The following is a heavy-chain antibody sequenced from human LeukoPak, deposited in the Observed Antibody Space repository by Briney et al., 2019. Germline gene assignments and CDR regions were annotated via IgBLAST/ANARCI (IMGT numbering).Heavy chain of an antibody. V-gene: IGHV1-2*02. D-gene: IGHD2-2*01. Sequence: ASVKVSCKASGYTFTGYYMHWVRQAPGQGLEWMGWINPNSGGTNYAQKFQGRVTMTRDTSISTAYMELSRLRSDDTAVYYCAGPYQLLSYGAFDIWGQGTMVTVSS. CDR2: INPNSGGT. CDR3: AGPYQLLSYGAFDI. J-gene: IGHJ3*02. CDR1: GYTFTGYY.